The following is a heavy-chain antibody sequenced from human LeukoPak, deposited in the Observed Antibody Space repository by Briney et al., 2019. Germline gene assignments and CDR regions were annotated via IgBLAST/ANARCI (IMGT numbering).Heavy chain of an antibody. D-gene: IGHD4-17*01. Sequence: PGASLRLSCAASGFTFSSYAMSWVRQAPGKGPEWVSAISGSGGSTYYADSVKGRFTISRDNSKNTLYLQMNSLRAEDTAVYYCAKDAVTTSRPYYYYGMDVWGQGTTVTVSS. J-gene: IGHJ6*02. CDR3: AKDAVTTSRPYYYYGMDV. CDR1: GFTFSSYA. CDR2: ISGSGGST. V-gene: IGHV3-23*01.